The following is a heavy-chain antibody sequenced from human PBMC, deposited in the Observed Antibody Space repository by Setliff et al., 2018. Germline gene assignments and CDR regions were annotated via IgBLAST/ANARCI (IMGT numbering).Heavy chain of an antibody. CDR3: AKYSSSWGGYYYYYYYMDV. V-gene: IGHV3-66*02. J-gene: IGHJ6*03. CDR2: IYSGGTT. CDR1: GFTVSDNY. Sequence: PGGSLRLSCAASGFTVSDNYMNWVRQAPGKGLEWVSVIYSGGTTYYAGSVKGRFTISRDNSKNTLYLQMNSLRAEDTAVYYCAKYSSSWGGYYYYYYYMDVWGKGTTVTVSS. D-gene: IGHD6-13*01.